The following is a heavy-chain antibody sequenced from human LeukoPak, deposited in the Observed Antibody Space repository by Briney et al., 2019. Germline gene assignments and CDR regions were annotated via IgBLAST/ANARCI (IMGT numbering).Heavy chain of an antibody. D-gene: IGHD6-19*01. CDR2: IHQSGST. J-gene: IGHJ6*02. CDR3: SREQYTSGGSGWFGMDA. CDR1: GGSLSTYY. V-gene: IGHV4-59*12. Sequence: SETLSLTCSVSGGSLSTYYWTWTRQPPGKGLEWIGFIHQSGSTEYNPSLRSRVTMSLDTSRNQFSLKMSTVTAADTAVYYCSREQYTSGGSGWFGMDAWGQGTTVTVSS.